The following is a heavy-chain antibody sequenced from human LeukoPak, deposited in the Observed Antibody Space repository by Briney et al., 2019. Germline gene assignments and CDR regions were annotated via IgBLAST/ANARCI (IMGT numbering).Heavy chain of an antibody. V-gene: IGHV4-39*01. CDR3: ARLSMRSVNS. J-gene: IGHJ4*02. Sequence: SETLSLTCTVSGGSNSSSSYYWDWIRQPPGKGVEWIGSIYYSGSTYYNPSLKSRVTISVDTSKNQFSLKLSSVTAADTAVYYCARLSMRSVNSWGQGTLVTVSS. CDR2: IYYSGST. D-gene: IGHD2/OR15-2a*01. CDR1: GGSNSSSSYY.